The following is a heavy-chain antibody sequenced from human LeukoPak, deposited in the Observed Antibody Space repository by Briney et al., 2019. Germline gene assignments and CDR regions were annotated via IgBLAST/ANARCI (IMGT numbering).Heavy chain of an antibody. V-gene: IGHV3-7*01. CDR1: GFDFSTQW. CDR2: VNQGATQK. D-gene: IGHD6-13*01. J-gene: IGHJ3*02. Sequence: GGSLRLSCAASGFDFSTQWMSWVRQAPGKGLEWVAIVNQGATQKYYVDSVKGRFTISRDNAENSLYLQMNSLRAEDTAVYYCARVTAAGTWVDAFDIWGQGTMVTVSS. CDR3: ARVTAAGTWVDAFDI.